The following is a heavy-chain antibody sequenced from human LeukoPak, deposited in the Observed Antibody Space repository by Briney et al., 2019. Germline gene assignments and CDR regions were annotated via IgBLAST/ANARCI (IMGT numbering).Heavy chain of an antibody. CDR2: IYYSGST. CDR1: GGSISSYY. J-gene: IGHJ3*02. Sequence: PSETLSLTCTVSGGSISSYYWSWIRQPPGKGLEWIGYIYYSGSTNYNPSLKSRVTISVDTSKNQFSLKLSSVTAADTAVYYCARSRRKDIVVVVAATPAAFDIWGQGTMVTVSS. CDR3: ARSRRKDIVVVVAATPAAFDI. D-gene: IGHD2-15*01. V-gene: IGHV4-59*01.